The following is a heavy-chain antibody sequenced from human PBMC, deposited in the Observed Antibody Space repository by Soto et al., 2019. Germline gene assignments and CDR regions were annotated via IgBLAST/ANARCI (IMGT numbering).Heavy chain of an antibody. CDR1: GGSISSYY. D-gene: IGHD3-3*01. Sequence: SETLSLTCTVSGGSISSYYWSWIRQPAGKGLEWIGRIYTSGSTNYNPSLKSRVTMSVDTSKNQFSLKLSSVTAADTAVYYCARDYDFWSGYYTPPHYHYYYYGMDVWGQGTTVTVSS. V-gene: IGHV4-4*07. J-gene: IGHJ6*02. CDR3: ARDYDFWSGYYTPPHYHYYYYGMDV. CDR2: IYTSGST.